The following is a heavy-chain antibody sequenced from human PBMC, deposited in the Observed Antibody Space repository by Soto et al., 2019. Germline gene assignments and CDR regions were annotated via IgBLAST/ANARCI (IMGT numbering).Heavy chain of an antibody. J-gene: IGHJ4*02. Sequence: SQTLSLTCAISGDSVSSNSAAWNWIRLSPSRGLEWLARTYYRSKWYNDYAVSVKSRITINPDTSKNQFSLQLNSVTPEDTAVYYCALEYSSGWYYFDYWGQGTLVTVSS. D-gene: IGHD6-19*01. CDR2: TYYRSKWYN. CDR3: ALEYSSGWYYFDY. CDR1: GDSVSSNSAA. V-gene: IGHV6-1*01.